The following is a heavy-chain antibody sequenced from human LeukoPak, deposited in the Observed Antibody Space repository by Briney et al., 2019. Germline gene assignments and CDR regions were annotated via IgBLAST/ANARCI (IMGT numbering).Heavy chain of an antibody. J-gene: IGHJ5*02. CDR3: AKLIPAAKFDP. CDR1: GGSISSGGYY. V-gene: IGHV4-61*08. D-gene: IGHD6-13*01. CDR2: IYYSGTT. Sequence: SETLSLTCTVSGGSISSGGYYWSWIRQPPGKGLEWIGYIYYSGTTNYNPSLKSRVTISVDTSKNQFSLRLSSVTAADTAVYYCAKLIPAAKFDPWGQGTLVTVSS.